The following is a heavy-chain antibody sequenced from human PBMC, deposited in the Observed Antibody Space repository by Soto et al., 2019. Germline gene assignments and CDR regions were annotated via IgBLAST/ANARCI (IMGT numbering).Heavy chain of an antibody. D-gene: IGHD6-13*01. V-gene: IGHV3-15*07. CDR3: AKTRAAGHYYYYYMDV. J-gene: IGHJ6*03. CDR2: IISKTYGATT. Sequence: EVQLVESGGGLVEPGGSLRLSCAASGFTFSNAWMNWVRQAPGKGLEWVGQIISKTYGATTAYAATVEGRFIISRDDSKNMVFLQMNSLRAEDTAVYYCAKTRAAGHYYYYYMDVWGKGTTVTVSS. CDR1: GFTFSNAW.